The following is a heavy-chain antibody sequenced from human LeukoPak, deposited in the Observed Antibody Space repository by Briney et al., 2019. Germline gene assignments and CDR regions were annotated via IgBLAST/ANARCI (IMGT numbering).Heavy chain of an antibody. CDR2: IIPIFGTA. CDR3: ARGPIAAAGYFDY. Sequence: GASVKVSCKASGYTFTSYAISWVRQAPGQGLEWMGGIIPIFGTANYAQKFQGRVTITTDESTSTAYMELSSLRSEDTAVYYCARGPIAAAGYFDYWGQGTLVTVSS. J-gene: IGHJ4*02. V-gene: IGHV1-69*05. CDR1: GYTFTSYA. D-gene: IGHD6-13*01.